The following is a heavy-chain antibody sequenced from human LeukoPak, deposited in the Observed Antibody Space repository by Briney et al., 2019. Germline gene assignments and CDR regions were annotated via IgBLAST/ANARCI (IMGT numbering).Heavy chain of an antibody. D-gene: IGHD3-16*01. J-gene: IGHJ4*02. Sequence: QAGGSLRLSCAASGFTFSAYWMHWVRQAPGKGLVWVSRINSDASSTTYADSVKGRFTISRDNAKNTLYLQMNSLRAEDTAVYYCAREGSLGGWLPFDYWGQGTLVTVSS. CDR3: AREGSLGGWLPFDY. CDR1: GFTFSAYW. CDR2: INSDASST. V-gene: IGHV3-74*01.